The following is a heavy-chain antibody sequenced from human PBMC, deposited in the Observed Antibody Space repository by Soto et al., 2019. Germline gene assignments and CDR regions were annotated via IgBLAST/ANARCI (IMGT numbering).Heavy chain of an antibody. CDR2: INYDGSEK. J-gene: IGHJ4*02. CDR3: LSAGSAVS. CDR1: GFTLSNYW. V-gene: IGHV3-7*05. D-gene: IGHD3-10*01. Sequence: EVQLVESGGGLVQPGGSLRLSCAASGFTLSNYWMTWVRQAPGKGLEWVAYINYDGSEKNYVDSVKGRFTISRDNTRNSLALQMNTLRAEDTAVYYCLSAGSAVSWGQGTLVTVSS.